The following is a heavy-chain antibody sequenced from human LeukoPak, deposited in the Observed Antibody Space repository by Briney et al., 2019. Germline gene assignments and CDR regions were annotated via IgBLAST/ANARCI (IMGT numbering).Heavy chain of an antibody. J-gene: IGHJ4*02. CDR3: AKSYDISRFYPY. CDR2: TSGGGGST. Sequence: GRSLRLSCAASGFTFSTFAMSWVRQTPGKGLEWVSVTSGGGGSTDYADSVKGRFTVSRDNSKNTLYLQMDSLTVEDTAVYYCAKSYDISRFYPYWGQGTLVTVSS. V-gene: IGHV3-23*01. D-gene: IGHD3-22*01. CDR1: GFTFSTFA.